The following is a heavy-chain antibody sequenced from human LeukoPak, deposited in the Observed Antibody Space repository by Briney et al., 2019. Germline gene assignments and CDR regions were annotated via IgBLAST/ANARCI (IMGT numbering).Heavy chain of an antibody. Sequence: SETLSLTCTVSGESINPYYWNWIRQPAGKGPEWIGLIYKSGSTNYNPSLKRRVTMSLDTSKNQFSLKLRSVTAADPAASLCGGSFLDQFDGWGKGTTVTVSS. J-gene: IGHJ6*04. D-gene: IGHD3-16*01. V-gene: IGHV4-4*07. CDR2: IYKSGST. CDR3: GGSFLDQFDG. CDR1: GESINPYY.